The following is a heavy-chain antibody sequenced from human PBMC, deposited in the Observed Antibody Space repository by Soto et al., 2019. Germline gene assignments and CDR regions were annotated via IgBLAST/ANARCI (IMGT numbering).Heavy chain of an antibody. V-gene: IGHV3-23*01. J-gene: IGHJ4*02. CDR2: ISGSGDST. Sequence: EVQLLESGGGLVQPGGSLRLSCAASGFTFSSYAMSWVRQAPGKGLEWVSAISGSGDSTYYAVSVKGRFTICRDKSKKTLYLQLNSLRAEDTAVYYCAKRAWGTYYFDCWGQGALVTVSS. CDR1: GFTFSSYA. CDR3: AKRAWGTYYFDC. D-gene: IGHD3-16*01.